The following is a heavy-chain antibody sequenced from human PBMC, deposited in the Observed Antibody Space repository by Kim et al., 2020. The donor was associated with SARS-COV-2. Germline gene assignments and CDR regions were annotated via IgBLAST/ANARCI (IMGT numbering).Heavy chain of an antibody. D-gene: IGHD6-19*01. V-gene: IGHV1-2*06. CDR2: INPNSGGT. CDR3: ARAAWGSGRGGYYMDV. J-gene: IGHJ6*03. Sequence: ASVKVSCKASGYTFTGYYMHWVRQAPGQGLEWMGRINPNSGGTNYAQKFQGRVTMTRDTSISTAYMELSGLRSDDTAVYYCARAAWGSGRGGYYMDVWGKGTTVTVSS. CDR1: GYTFTGYY.